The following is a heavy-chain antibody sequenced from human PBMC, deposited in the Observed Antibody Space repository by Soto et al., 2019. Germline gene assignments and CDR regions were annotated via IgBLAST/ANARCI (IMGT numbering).Heavy chain of an antibody. J-gene: IGHJ5*02. Sequence: GASVKVSCKASGYTFTSYGISWVRQAPGQGLEWMGWISAYNGNTNYAQKLQGRVTMTTDTSTSTAYMELRSLRSDDTAVYYCARIPRLRPPSGWFDPWGQGTLVTVSS. D-gene: IGHD5-12*01. CDR1: GYTFTSYG. V-gene: IGHV1-18*01. CDR3: ARIPRLRPPSGWFDP. CDR2: ISAYNGNT.